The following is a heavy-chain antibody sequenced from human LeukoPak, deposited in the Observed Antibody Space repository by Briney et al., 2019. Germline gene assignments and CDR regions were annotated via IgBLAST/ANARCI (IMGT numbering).Heavy chain of an antibody. J-gene: IGHJ4*01. V-gene: IGHV3-30*18. CDR1: GFTFSSYG. CDR2: ISYDGGNK. Sequence: GRSLRLSCAASGFTFSSYGMHWVRQAPGKGLEWVAAISYDGGNKYYADSVKGRFTISRDNSKNTLYLQMNSLRAEDTAVYYWAKDEYSAYDLGYWGQGTPVTVSS. D-gene: IGHD5-12*01. CDR3: AKDEYSAYDLGY.